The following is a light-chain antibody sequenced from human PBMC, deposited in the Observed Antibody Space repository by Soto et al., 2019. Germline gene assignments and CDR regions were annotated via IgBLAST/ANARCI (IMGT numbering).Light chain of an antibody. CDR1: QSLLHSNGYNY. CDR3: MQALQTPPT. J-gene: IGKJ1*01. Sequence: DIVMTQSPLSLPVTPGEPASISCRSSQSLLHSNGYNYLDWYLQKPGQSPQLLIYLGSNRASGVTDRFSGSGSGTDFTLKISRVEAEDVGVYYCMQALQTPPTFGQGTKVYIK. V-gene: IGKV2-28*01. CDR2: LGS.